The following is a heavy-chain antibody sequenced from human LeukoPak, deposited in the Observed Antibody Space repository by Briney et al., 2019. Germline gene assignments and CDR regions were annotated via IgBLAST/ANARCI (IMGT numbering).Heavy chain of an antibody. CDR2: IWYDGSNK. CDR3: AKDFARIGGGYNWGGYYMDV. J-gene: IGHJ6*03. D-gene: IGHD5-24*01. V-gene: IGHV3-33*06. CDR1: GFTFSSYG. Sequence: GGSLRLSCAASGFTFSSYGMHWVRQAPGKGLEWVAVIWYDGSNKYYADSVKGRFTISRDNSKNTLYLQMNSLRAEDTAVYYCAKDFARIGGGYNWGGYYMDVWGKGITVTVSS.